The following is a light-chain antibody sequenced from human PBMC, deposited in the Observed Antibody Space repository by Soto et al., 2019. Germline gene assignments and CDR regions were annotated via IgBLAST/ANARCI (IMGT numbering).Light chain of an antibody. Sequence: EIVLTQSPGTLSLSLGERVTLSCRASQSVGTNYLAWYQQKPGQAPRLVIYGTSNRATGTPDRFSGSGSGTDFTLTISRLEPEDFAVYYCQQYGTSPRMFGQGTKVDIK. CDR2: GTS. V-gene: IGKV3-20*01. CDR1: QSVGTNY. J-gene: IGKJ1*01. CDR3: QQYGTSPRM.